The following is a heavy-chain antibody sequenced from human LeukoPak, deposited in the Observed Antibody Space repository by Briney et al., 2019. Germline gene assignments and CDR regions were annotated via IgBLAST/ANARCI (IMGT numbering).Heavy chain of an antibody. J-gene: IGHJ4*02. CDR2: IYTSGST. V-gene: IGHV4-61*02. D-gene: IGHD4-17*01. Sequence: SHTLSLTCTVSGGSISSGSYYWSWIRQPAGKGLEWIGRIYTSGSTNYNPSLKSRVTISVDTSKTQFSLKLSSVTAADTAVYYCARAADFGDYSDYWGQGTLVTVSS. CDR1: GGSISSGSYY. CDR3: ARAADFGDYSDY.